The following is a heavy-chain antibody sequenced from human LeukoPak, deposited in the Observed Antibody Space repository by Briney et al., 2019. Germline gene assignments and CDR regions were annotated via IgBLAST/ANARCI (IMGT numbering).Heavy chain of an antibody. J-gene: IGHJ4*02. CDR1: GFTFSSYS. Sequence: GGSLRLSCAASGFTFSSYSMNWVRQAPGKGLEWVSYISSSSSTIYYADSVKGRFTISRDNAKTSLYLQMNSLRAEDTAVYYCARELGIAAADFDYWGQGTLVTVSS. CDR2: ISSSSSTI. D-gene: IGHD6-13*01. CDR3: ARELGIAAADFDY. V-gene: IGHV3-48*04.